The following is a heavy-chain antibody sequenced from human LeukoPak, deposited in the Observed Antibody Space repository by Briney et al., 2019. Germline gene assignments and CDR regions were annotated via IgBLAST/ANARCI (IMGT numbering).Heavy chain of an antibody. J-gene: IGHJ6*03. V-gene: IGHV3-21*01. CDR3: AKDLAYYYYMDV. CDR1: GFTFSGYS. Sequence: GGSLRLSCAASGFTFSGYSMNWVRQAPGKGLEWVSSITSSSSSIYYSDSVKGRFTISRDNAKNSLYLQMNSLRAEDTAVYYCAKDLAYYYYMDVWGKGTTVTVSS. CDR2: ITSSSSSI.